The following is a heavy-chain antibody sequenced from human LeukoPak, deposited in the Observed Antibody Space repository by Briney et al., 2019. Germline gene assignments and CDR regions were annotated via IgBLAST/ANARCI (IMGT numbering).Heavy chain of an antibody. CDR3: SRGGYCSGGTCYVGDH. V-gene: IGHV3-48*01. Sequence: GGSLRLSCEASGFDFSGYAMNWVRQAPGKGLEWLSHIGFDQTTIYYADSVKGRFTISRDNVKKSLYLQMNLLRAEDTAIYYCSRGGYCSGGTCYVGDHWGQGSLVIVSS. CDR2: IGFDQTTI. CDR1: GFDFSGYA. J-gene: IGHJ4*02. D-gene: IGHD2-15*01.